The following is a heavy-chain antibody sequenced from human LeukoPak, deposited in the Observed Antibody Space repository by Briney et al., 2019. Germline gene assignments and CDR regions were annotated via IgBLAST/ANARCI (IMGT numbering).Heavy chain of an antibody. CDR3: ANDILTGSYYFDY. D-gene: IGHD3-9*01. Sequence: PGGSLRLSCAASGFTFSSYAMSWVRQAPGKRLEWVSAISGSGGSTYYADSVKGRFTISRDNSKNTLYLQMNSLRAEDTAVYYCANDILTGSYYFDYWGQGTLVTVSS. CDR1: GFTFSSYA. CDR2: ISGSGGST. V-gene: IGHV3-23*01. J-gene: IGHJ4*02.